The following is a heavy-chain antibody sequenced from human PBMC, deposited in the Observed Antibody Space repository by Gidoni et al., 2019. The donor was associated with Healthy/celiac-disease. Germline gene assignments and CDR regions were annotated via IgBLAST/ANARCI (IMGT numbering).Heavy chain of an antibody. Sequence: EVQLVESGGGLVQPGGALRLSCAAAGCTFGSYSMNCARQAPGKGLEWVSYISSSSSTIYYADSVKGRFTISRDNAKNSLYLQMNSLRDEDTAVYYCASLPREGVIVVPAAPGAVFDYWGQGTLVTVSS. J-gene: IGHJ4*02. D-gene: IGHD2-2*01. CDR2: ISSSSSTI. CDR3: ASLPREGVIVVPAAPGAVFDY. V-gene: IGHV3-48*02. CDR1: GCTFGSYS.